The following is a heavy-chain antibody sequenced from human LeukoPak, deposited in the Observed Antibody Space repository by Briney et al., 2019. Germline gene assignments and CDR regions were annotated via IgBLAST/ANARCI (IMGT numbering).Heavy chain of an antibody. D-gene: IGHD5-18*01. Sequence: SETLSLTCAVSGASITSNNWWSWVRQPPGQGLEWIGEIYHGGSTNYNPSLMSRVSISVDKSKNQFSLKLSSVTAADTAVYYCARGRKYTSGYRVTELGSGYSDYWGQGTLVTVSS. CDR1: GASITSNNW. CDR2: IYHGGST. CDR3: ARGRKYTSGYRVTELGSGYSDY. J-gene: IGHJ4*02. V-gene: IGHV4-4*02.